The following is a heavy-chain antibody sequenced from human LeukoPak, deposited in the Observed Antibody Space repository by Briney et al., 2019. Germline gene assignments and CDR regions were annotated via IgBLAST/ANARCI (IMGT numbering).Heavy chain of an antibody. CDR1: GYTFTGYY. Sequence: ASVKVSCKASGYTFTGYYMHWVRQAPGQGLEWMGWINPNSGGTNYAQKFQGRVTMTRDTSISTAYMELSRLRSDDTAVYYCARDGYSSSWSPGYYMDVWGKGTTVTVSS. V-gene: IGHV1-2*02. J-gene: IGHJ6*03. D-gene: IGHD6-13*01. CDR3: ARDGYSSSWSPGYYMDV. CDR2: INPNSGGT.